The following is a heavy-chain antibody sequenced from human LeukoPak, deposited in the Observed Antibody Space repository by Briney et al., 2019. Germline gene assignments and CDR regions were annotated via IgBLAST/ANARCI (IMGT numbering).Heavy chain of an antibody. J-gene: IGHJ3*02. Sequence: GGSLRLSCAASGFSFSGSSMNWVRQAPGKGLMWVSRCDSDGSGTTYVDSVKGRFTVSRDNAKSTLYLQMSSLRAEDTAVYYCATSSVWGGAFNIWGQGTMVTVSS. CDR3: ATSSVWGGAFNI. D-gene: IGHD3-16*01. CDR2: CDSDGSGT. V-gene: IGHV3-74*01. CDR1: GFSFSGSS.